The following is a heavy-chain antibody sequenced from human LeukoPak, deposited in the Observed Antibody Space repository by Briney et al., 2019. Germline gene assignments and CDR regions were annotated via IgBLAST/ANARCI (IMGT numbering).Heavy chain of an antibody. CDR2: MNPNSGNT. V-gene: IGHV1-8*01. CDR3: ARGVGYCSSTSCYDWFDP. CDR1: GYTFTSYD. D-gene: IGHD2-2*01. J-gene: IGHJ5*02. Sequence: AASVKVSCKASGYTFTSYDINWVRQATGQGLEWMGWMNPNSGNTGYAQKFQGRVTMTRNTSISTAYMELSSLRSEDTAVYYCARGVGYCSSTSCYDWFDPWGQGTLVTVSS.